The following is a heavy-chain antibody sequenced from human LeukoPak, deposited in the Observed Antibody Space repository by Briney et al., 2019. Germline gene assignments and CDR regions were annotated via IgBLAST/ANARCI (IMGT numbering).Heavy chain of an antibody. CDR3: VVVVEPPDSDGFDV. CDR2: IKQDGSEK. J-gene: IGHJ3*01. V-gene: IGHV3-7*01. D-gene: IGHD1-14*01. CDR1: GFTFSTFW. Sequence: GGSLRLSCAASGFTFSTFWMTWVRQAPGKGLEWVANIKQDGSEKYYDDSVKGRFTISRDDAKNSLYLQMNSPTIEDTAVYYCVVVVEPPDSDGFDVWGQGTMITVSS.